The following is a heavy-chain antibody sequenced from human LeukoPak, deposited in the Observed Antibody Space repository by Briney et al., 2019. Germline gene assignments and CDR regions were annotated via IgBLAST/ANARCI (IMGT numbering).Heavy chain of an antibody. CDR3: ARDRAVAGLFDP. V-gene: IGHV3-30*04. CDR2: ISYDGSNK. Sequence: PGGSLRLSCAASGFTFSSYAMHWVRQAPGKGLEWVAVISYDGSNKYYADSVKGRFTISRDNSKNTLYLQMNSLRAEDTAVYYCARDRAVAGLFDPWGQGTLVTVSS. D-gene: IGHD6-19*01. J-gene: IGHJ5*02. CDR1: GFTFSSYA.